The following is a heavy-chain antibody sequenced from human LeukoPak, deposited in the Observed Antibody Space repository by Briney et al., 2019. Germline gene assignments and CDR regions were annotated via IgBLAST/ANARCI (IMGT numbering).Heavy chain of an antibody. Sequence: ASVKVSCKASGYTFTSYGISWVRQAPGQGLEWMGWISAYNGNTNYAQKLRGRVTMTTDTSTSTAYMELRSLRSDDTAVYYCARDQAWGDDFWSGYNNWFDPWGQGTLVTVSS. J-gene: IGHJ5*02. CDR3: ARDQAWGDDFWSGYNNWFDP. D-gene: IGHD3-3*01. V-gene: IGHV1-18*01. CDR2: ISAYNGNT. CDR1: GYTFTSYG.